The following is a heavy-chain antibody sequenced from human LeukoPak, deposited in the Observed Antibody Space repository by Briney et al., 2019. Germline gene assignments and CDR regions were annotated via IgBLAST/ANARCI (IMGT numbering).Heavy chain of an antibody. V-gene: IGHV3-30*01. D-gene: IGHD5-24*01. CDR1: EFTFSHFA. CDR3: TRDAYNYNDFDY. CDR2: VSSHGNDG. Sequence: GRSLRLSCEVSEFTFSHFAMHWVRQAPGKGLEWVAVVSSHGNDGFYADSVKGRFTISRDNSKNTLYLQIDSVRPEDTAIYYCTRDAYNYNDFDYWGKGTLVTVSS. J-gene: IGHJ4*02.